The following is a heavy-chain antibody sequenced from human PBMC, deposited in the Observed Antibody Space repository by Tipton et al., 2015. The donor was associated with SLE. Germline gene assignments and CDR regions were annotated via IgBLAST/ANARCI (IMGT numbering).Heavy chain of an antibody. D-gene: IGHD6-6*01. J-gene: IGHJ2*01. V-gene: IGHV3-72*01. CDR2: SRDKVSSYTT. CDR1: GFTFSDHY. CDR3: ARGLGHLVDGYFDL. Sequence: SLRLSCAVSGFTFSDHYIDWVRQAPGKGLEWVGRSRDKVSSYTTEYAASVKGRFTISRDNSKNSLYLQMNSLKTEDTAVYYCARGLGHLVDGYFDLWGRGTLVTVSS.